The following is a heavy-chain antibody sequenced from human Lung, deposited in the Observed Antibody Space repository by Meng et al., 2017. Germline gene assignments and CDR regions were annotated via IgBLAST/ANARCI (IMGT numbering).Heavy chain of an antibody. CDR3: ASWIYSCGWQ. CDR1: GGSISSIDW. V-gene: IGHV4/OR15-8*02. D-gene: IGHD6-19*01. CDR2: IYHGGDT. J-gene: IGHJ4*02. Sequence: QVQLQESGPGLVKASGAVSLSFVVSGGSISSIDWWSWGRQPPGKGREWIREIYHGGDTNYNPSLKRRVTIAIDSSKNQFSMKLSSVTAADTAVYYCASWIYSCGWQWGQGTLVTVSS.